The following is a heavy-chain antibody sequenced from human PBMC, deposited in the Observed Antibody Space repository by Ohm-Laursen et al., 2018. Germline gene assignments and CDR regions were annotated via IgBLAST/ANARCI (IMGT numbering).Heavy chain of an antibody. J-gene: IGHJ6*02. CDR1: GFIFGDYS. V-gene: IGHV3-11*01. CDR2: ISSGSVTI. Sequence: SLRLSCAASGFIFGDYSMTWIRQAPGKGLEWISYISSGSVTIHYADSVRGRFTISRDNAKDSLFLQMNSLRAEDTAVYYCVKAAEVGSIDYFYFGLDVWGQGTTVTISS. D-gene: IGHD6-25*01. CDR3: VKAAEVGSIDYFYFGLDV.